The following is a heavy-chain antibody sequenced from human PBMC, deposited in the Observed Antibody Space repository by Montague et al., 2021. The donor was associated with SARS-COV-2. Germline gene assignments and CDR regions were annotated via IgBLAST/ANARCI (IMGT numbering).Heavy chain of an antibody. V-gene: IGHV4-31*03. CDR2: IYYSGST. CDR1: GGSISSSSNY. D-gene: IGHD2-2*01. CDR3: ATESLGYCSSTSCYGPHCGMDV. Sequence: TRSLTCTVSGGSISSSSNYWGWIRQHPGKGLEWIGYIYYSGSTYYNPSLKSRVTISVDTSKNQFSLKLSSVTAADTAVYYCATESLGYCSSTSCYGPHCGMDVWGQGTTVTVSS. J-gene: IGHJ6*02.